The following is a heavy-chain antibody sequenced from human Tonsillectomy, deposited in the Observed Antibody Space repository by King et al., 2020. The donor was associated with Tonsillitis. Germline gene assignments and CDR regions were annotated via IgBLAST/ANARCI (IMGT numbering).Heavy chain of an antibody. CDR1: GYTFTSYA. V-gene: IGHV7-4-1*02. CDR3: ARDNRGPHSSGWYPSIDY. Sequence: EQLVQSGSELKKPGASVKVSCKASGYTFTSYAMNWVRQAPGQGLEWMGWINTNTGNPTYAQGFTGRFVFSLDTSVSTAYLQISSLKAEDTAVYYCARDNRGPHSSGWYPSIDYWGQGTLVTVSS. CDR2: INTNTGNP. D-gene: IGHD6-19*01. J-gene: IGHJ4*02.